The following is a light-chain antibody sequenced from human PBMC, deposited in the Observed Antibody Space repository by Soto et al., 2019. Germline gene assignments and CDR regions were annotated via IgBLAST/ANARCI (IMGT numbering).Light chain of an antibody. J-gene: IGKJ2*01. CDR1: QSVSSSF. Sequence: EIVLTQSPGTLSLSPGERVTLSCRASQSVSSSFLAWYQQKPGQAPRLLIYGASTRVTGIPDRFSGSGSGTDFTLTISRLEPEDFAVYCCHQYGNSPYTFGRGTKLGIK. CDR3: HQYGNSPYT. CDR2: GAS. V-gene: IGKV3-20*01.